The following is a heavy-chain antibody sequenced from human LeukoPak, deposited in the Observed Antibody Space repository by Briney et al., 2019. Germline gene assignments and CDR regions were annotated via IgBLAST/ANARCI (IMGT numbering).Heavy chain of an antibody. Sequence: GGSLRLSCAASGFTFSSYAMSWVRQAPGKGLEWVSAISGSGGSTYYADSVKGRFTISRDNSKNTLYLEMNSLRAEDTAVYYCAKDHKNFKWPFDYWGQGTLVTVSS. CDR2: ISGSGGST. J-gene: IGHJ4*02. CDR3: AKDHKNFKWPFDY. V-gene: IGHV3-23*01. D-gene: IGHD5-12*01. CDR1: GFTFSSYA.